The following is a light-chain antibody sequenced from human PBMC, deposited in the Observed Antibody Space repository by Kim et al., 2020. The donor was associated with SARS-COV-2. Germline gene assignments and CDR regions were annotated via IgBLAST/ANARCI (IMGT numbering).Light chain of an antibody. Sequence: SYELTQPPSVSVAPGKTARITCGGNNIGSKSVHWYQQKPGQAPVLVIYYDSDRPSGIPERFSGSNSRNTATLTISRVEAGDEADYYCQVWDSSSDHHVFGTGTKVTVL. CDR1: NIGSKS. V-gene: IGLV3-21*04. CDR2: YDS. CDR3: QVWDSSSDHHV. J-gene: IGLJ1*01.